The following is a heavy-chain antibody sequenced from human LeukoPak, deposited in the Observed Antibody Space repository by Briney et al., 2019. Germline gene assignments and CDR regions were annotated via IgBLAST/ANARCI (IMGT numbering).Heavy chain of an antibody. D-gene: IGHD3-9*01. CDR3: ARDAALRYFDWLRGAFDY. V-gene: IGHV4-4*02. CDR2: IYHSGST. J-gene: IGHJ4*02. Sequence: PSGTLSLTCAVSGGSISSGNWWSWVRQPPGKGLEWIGEIYHSGSTYYNPSLKSRVTISVDESKNQFSLKLSSVTAADTAVYYCARDAALRYFDWLRGAFDYWGQGTLVTVSS. CDR1: GGSISSGNW.